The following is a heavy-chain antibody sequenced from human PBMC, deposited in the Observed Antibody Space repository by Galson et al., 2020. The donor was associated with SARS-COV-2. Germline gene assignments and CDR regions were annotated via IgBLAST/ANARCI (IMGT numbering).Heavy chain of an antibody. Sequence: GWSLRLSCAASGFIFRNHWMHWVLQAPGKGLVWVSRIKKDGTYTDYADSVKGRFTISRDNAKNTLYLQMNSLRTEDTAVYYCVRDHFGYNSLDYWGQGALVTVSS. D-gene: IGHD1-1*01. CDR3: VRDHFGYNSLDY. CDR1: GFIFRNHW. V-gene: IGHV3-74*01. CDR2: IKKDGTYT. J-gene: IGHJ4*02.